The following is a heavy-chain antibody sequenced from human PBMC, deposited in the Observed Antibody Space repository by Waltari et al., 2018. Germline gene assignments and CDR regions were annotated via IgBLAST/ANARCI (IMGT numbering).Heavy chain of an antibody. Sequence: QLQLQESGPGLVKPSETLSLTCTVSGGSISSSSYYWGWIRKPTGKGLEWIGSIYYSGSTYYNPSLKSRVTISVDTSKNQFSLKLSSVTAADTAVYYCARRPITMVRGVMYGMDVWGQGTTVTVSS. CDR2: IYYSGST. CDR1: GGSISSSSYY. CDR3: ARRPITMVRGVMYGMDV. J-gene: IGHJ6*02. V-gene: IGHV4-39*07. D-gene: IGHD3-10*01.